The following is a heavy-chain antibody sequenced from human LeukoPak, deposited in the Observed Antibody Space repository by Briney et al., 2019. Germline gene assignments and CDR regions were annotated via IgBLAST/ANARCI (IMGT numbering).Heavy chain of an antibody. CDR2: INPNSGGT. D-gene: IGHD2-2*03. Sequence: ASVNVSCKASGYTFTSYDINWVRQAPGQGLEWMGWINPNSGGTNYAQKFQGWVTMTRDTSISTAYMELSRLRSDDTAVYYCARGGVSGYCSSTSCYFVAPGDYWGQGTLVTVSS. V-gene: IGHV1-2*04. CDR3: ARGGVSGYCSSTSCYFVAPGDY. J-gene: IGHJ4*02. CDR1: GYTFTSYD.